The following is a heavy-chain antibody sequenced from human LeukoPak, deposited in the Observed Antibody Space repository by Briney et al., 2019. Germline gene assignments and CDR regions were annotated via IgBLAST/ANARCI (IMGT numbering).Heavy chain of an antibody. CDR2: ARNKDNRYTK. D-gene: IGHD2-21*02. V-gene: IGHV3-72*01. J-gene: IGHJ3*01. Sequence: GGSLRLTCAASGFTFSDHYMDWGRQAQGEGLEWVGGARNKDNRYTKEYAASGKGRITISRDVSKDSLYLQMNSLKTEDTAVYYCARAGLVVVTAKKSDAFYVWGQGTMVTVSS. CDR3: ARAGLVVVTAKKSDAFYV. CDR1: GFTFSDHY.